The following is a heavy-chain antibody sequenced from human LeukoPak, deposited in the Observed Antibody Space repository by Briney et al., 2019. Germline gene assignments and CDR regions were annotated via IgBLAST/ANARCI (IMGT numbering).Heavy chain of an antibody. CDR3: ARLSRGCGGDCSRFDY. D-gene: IGHD2-21*02. CDR2: IFYSGST. V-gene: IGHV4-59*01. Sequence: SETLSLTCTVSGGSISSYYWSWIRQPPGKGLECIGYIFYSGSTNYNPYLKSRVTISVDTSKNQFSLKLSSVTAADTAVYYCARLSRGCGGDCSRFDYWGQGTLVTVSS. CDR1: GGSISSYY. J-gene: IGHJ4*02.